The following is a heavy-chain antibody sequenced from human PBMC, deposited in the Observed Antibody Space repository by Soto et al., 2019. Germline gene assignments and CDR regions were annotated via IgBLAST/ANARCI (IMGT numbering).Heavy chain of an antibody. D-gene: IGHD2-21*01. CDR3: AREFDSGDLGLDR. Sequence: QVQLVQSGPEVKTPGASVRVSCKSSGYTFGAYYIHWVRQAPGQGLEWMGWVSPLSGGTNIAQRFKGRLRLTSDASINTVFMELSSLRSGDTALYFCAREFDSGDLGLDRWGQGTTVSVS. J-gene: IGHJ6*02. CDR2: VSPLSGGT. CDR1: GYTFGAYY. V-gene: IGHV1-2*02.